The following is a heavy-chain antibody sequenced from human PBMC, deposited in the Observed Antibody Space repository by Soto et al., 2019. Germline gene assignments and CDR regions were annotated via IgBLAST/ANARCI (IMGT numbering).Heavy chain of an antibody. J-gene: IGHJ3*02. Sequence: EVQLVESGGGLVKPGGSLRLSCAASGFTFSSYSMNWVRQAPGKGLEWVSSISSSSSYIYYADSVKGRFTISRDNAKHSLYLQMNSLRAEDTAVYYCARLTVAAMSAFDIWGQGTMVTVSS. V-gene: IGHV3-21*01. CDR2: ISSSSSYI. CDR1: GFTFSSYS. CDR3: ARLTVAAMSAFDI. D-gene: IGHD2-15*01.